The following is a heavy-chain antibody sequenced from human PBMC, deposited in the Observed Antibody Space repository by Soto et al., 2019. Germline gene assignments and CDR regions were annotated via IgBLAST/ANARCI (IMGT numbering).Heavy chain of an antibody. D-gene: IGHD2-15*01. J-gene: IGHJ6*02. Sequence: SGKVSGRASGYAFTSYAMHWVRQAPGQRLEWMGWINAGNGNTKYSQKFQGRVTITRDTSASTAYMELSSLRSEDTAVYYCASRGVVAATGYYYYGMDVWGQGTTVTVSS. CDR3: ASRGVVAATGYYYYGMDV. V-gene: IGHV1-3*01. CDR1: GYAFTSYA. CDR2: INAGNGNT.